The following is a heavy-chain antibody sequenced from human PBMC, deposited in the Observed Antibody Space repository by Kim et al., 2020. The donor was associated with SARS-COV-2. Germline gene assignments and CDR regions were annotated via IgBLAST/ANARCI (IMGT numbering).Heavy chain of an antibody. CDR3: AKARVIAAAGIMTY. Sequence: AATGKGRFTNSRDNPKKTLYLQVNSLRAEDTAVYYCAKARVIAAAGIMTYWGQGTLVTVSS. V-gene: IGHV3-23*01. D-gene: IGHD6-13*01. J-gene: IGHJ4*02.